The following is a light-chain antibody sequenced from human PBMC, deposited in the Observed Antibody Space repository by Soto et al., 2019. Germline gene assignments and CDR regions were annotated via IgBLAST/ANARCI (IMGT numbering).Light chain of an antibody. CDR3: QQYDNLPRT. Sequence: QKTQSPSSLSDSVGDRVTITCQASQDISNYLNWYQQKPGKAPKLLIYDASNLETGVPSRFSGSGSGTDFTFTISSLQPEDIATYYCQQYDNLPRTFGQGTKVDIK. V-gene: IGKV1-33*01. CDR2: DAS. CDR1: QDISNY. J-gene: IGKJ1*01.